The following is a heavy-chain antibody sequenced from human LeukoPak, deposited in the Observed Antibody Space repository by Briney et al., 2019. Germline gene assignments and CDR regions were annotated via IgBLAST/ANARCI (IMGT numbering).Heavy chain of an antibody. D-gene: IGHD6-13*01. J-gene: IGHJ4*02. CDR2: ISYDGSNK. Sequence: PGRSLRLSCAASGFTFSSYAMHWVRQAPGKGLEWVAVISYDGSNKYYADSVKGRFTISRDNSKNTLYLQMNSLRAEDTAVYYCARCPLAAAATEIDXWXPGTLVTVSS. CDR1: GFTFSSYA. V-gene: IGHV3-30-3*01. CDR3: ARCPLAAAATEIDX.